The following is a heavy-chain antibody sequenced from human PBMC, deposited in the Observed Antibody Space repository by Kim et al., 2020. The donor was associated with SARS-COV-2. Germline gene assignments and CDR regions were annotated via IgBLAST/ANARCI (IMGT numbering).Heavy chain of an antibody. V-gene: IGHV1-2*06. J-gene: IGHJ5*02. D-gene: IGHD2-2*01. Sequence: ASVKVSCKASGYTFIGYLIHWVRQAPGQGPEWMGRINPDSGGTNYAQKFQGRVIMTRDTSISTAYMELSGLTSDDTAVYYCAISPTSGYCTSTTCPWGQGTLVTVSS. CDR2: INPDSGGT. CDR1: GYTFIGYL. CDR3: AISPTSGYCTSTTCP.